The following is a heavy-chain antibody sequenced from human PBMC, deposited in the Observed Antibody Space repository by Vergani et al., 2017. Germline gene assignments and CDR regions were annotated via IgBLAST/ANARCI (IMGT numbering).Heavy chain of an antibody. D-gene: IGHD6-13*01. V-gene: IGHV1-2*02. J-gene: IGHJ5*02. CDR3: ARDRAPIAAAENWFDP. CDR2: INPNSGGT. Sequence: QVQLVQSGAEVKKPGASVKVSCKASGYTFTGYYMHWVRQAPGQGLEWMGWINPNSGGTNYAQKFQGRVTMTWDTSISTAYMELSRLRSDDTAVYYCARDRAPIAAAENWFDPWGQGTLVTVSS. CDR1: GYTFTGYY.